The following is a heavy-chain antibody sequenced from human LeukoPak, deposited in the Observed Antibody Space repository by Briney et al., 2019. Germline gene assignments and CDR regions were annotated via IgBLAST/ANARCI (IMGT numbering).Heavy chain of an antibody. CDR3: AGHSRYCSGGSCYQFDY. J-gene: IGHJ4*02. Sequence: GESLKISCQGSGSTFTSYWIGLVHQLPGKGLEWMGIIYTGDSVISYSPSFQGQVTISADMSISTAYLQWSSLKASDTAMYYCAGHSRYCSGGSCYQFDYWGQGTLVTVSS. CDR1: GSTFTSYW. D-gene: IGHD2-15*01. V-gene: IGHV5-51*07. CDR2: IYTGDSVI.